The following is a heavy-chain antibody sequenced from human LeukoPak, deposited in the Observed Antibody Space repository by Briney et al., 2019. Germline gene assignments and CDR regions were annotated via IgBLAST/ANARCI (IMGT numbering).Heavy chain of an antibody. CDR3: ASSLVGATSIFDY. CDR1: GGSFSGYY. D-gene: IGHD1-26*01. V-gene: IGHV4-34*01. J-gene: IGHJ4*02. Sequence: SETLSLTCAVYGGSFSGYYWSWIRQPPGKGLEWIGEINHSGSTHYNPSLKSRVTISVDTSKNQFSLKLSSVTAAATAVYYCASSLVGATSIFDYWGQGTLVSVSS. CDR2: INHSGST.